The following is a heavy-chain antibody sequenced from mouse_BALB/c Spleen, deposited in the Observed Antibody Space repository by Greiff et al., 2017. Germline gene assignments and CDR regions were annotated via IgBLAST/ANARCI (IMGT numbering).Heavy chain of an antibody. D-gene: IGHD1-2*01. Sequence: EVKVVESGGGLVKPGGSLKLSCAASGFTFSSYAMSWVRQSPEKRLEWVAEISSGGSYTYYPDTVTGRFTISRDNAKNTLYLEMSSLRSDDTAMYYCAREGITAPFDYWGQGTTLTVSS. CDR2: ISSGGSYT. CDR1: GFTFSSYA. J-gene: IGHJ2*01. V-gene: IGHV5-9-4*01. CDR3: AREGITAPFDY.